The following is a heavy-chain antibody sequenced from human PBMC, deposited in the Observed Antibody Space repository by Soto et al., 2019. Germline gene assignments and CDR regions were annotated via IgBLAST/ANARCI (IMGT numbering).Heavy chain of an antibody. CDR3: AHRLESSWRYRDAFAI. D-gene: IGHD6-13*01. J-gene: IGHJ3*02. V-gene: IGHV2-5*02. Sequence: QITLKESGPTLVKPTQTLTLTCTFSGFSLSTSGVGVGWIRQPPGKALEWLALTYWDDDKPYSPSLKSRLTITKDTSKNQVVLTMTNMDPVDTATYSGAHRLESSWRYRDAFAIWGQGTMVTVSS. CDR2: TYWDDDK. CDR1: GFSLSTSGVG.